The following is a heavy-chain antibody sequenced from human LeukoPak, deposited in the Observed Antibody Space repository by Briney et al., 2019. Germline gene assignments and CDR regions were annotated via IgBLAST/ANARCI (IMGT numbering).Heavy chain of an antibody. Sequence: GGPLRLSCAASGFTFSSYAMHWVRQAPGKGLEWVAVISYDGSNKYYADSVKGRFTISRDNSKNTLYLQMNSLRAEDTAVYYCARDGHYYYGMDVWGQGTTVTVSS. V-gene: IGHV3-30-3*01. CDR2: ISYDGSNK. CDR3: ARDGHYYYGMDV. J-gene: IGHJ6*02. CDR1: GFTFSSYA.